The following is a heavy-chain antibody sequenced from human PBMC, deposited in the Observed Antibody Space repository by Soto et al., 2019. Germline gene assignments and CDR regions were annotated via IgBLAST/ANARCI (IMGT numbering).Heavy chain of an antibody. D-gene: IGHD5-18*01. CDR1: GFTFSSYA. J-gene: IGHJ4*02. CDR2: ISGSGGST. V-gene: IGHV3-23*01. CDR3: AKATKDGYSYGIFDY. Sequence: EVQLFESGGGLVQPGGSLRLSCAAAGFTFSSYAMSWVRQAARKGLVLVSAISGSGGSTYDADSVKGRFTISRDNSKNTLYLQMNSLRAEDTAVYYCAKATKDGYSYGIFDYWGQGTLVTVSS.